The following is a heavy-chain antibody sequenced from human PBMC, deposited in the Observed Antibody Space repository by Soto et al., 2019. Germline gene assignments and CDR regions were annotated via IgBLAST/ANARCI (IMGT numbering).Heavy chain of an antibody. J-gene: IGHJ4*02. CDR1: GFTFSSYG. V-gene: IGHV3-33*01. Sequence: QVQLVESGGGVVQPGRSLRLSCAASGFTFSSYGMHWVRQAPGKGLEWVAVIWYDGRNTYYADSVKGRFTTSRDNSKNTLYLQMNSLRAEDTAVYYCARTAYYYDSSGYYFDCWGQGTLVTVSS. CDR3: ARTAYYYDSSGYYFDC. D-gene: IGHD3-22*01. CDR2: IWYDGRNT.